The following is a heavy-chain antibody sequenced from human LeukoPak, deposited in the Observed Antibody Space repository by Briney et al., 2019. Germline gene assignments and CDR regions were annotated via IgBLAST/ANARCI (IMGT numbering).Heavy chain of an antibody. V-gene: IGHV4-4*07. CDR3: ARASRLYYYYYYMGV. CDR2: IYTRGST. D-gene: IGHD2-2*01. Sequence: TSETLSPTCTVSGGSISSYYWSWIRQPAGKGLEWIGRIYTRGSTNYNPSLKSRVTMSVDTSKNQSSVKLSSVTAAETAVYYAARASRLYYYYYYMGVWGKGTTVTVSS. CDR1: GGSISSYY. J-gene: IGHJ6*03.